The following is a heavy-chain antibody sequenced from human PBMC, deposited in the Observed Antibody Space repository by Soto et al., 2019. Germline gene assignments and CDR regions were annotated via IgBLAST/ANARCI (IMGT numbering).Heavy chain of an antibody. D-gene: IGHD5-12*01. CDR1: GESFSGYY. J-gene: IGHJ6*02. CDR3: ARVIVATIRGYYYGMDV. CDR2: INHSGST. V-gene: IGHV4-34*01. Sequence: SETLSLTCAVYGESFSGYYWSWIRQPPGKGLEWIGEINHSGSTNYNPSLKSRVTISVDTSKDQFSLKLSSVTAADTAVYYCARVIVATIRGYYYGMDVWGQGTTVTVSS.